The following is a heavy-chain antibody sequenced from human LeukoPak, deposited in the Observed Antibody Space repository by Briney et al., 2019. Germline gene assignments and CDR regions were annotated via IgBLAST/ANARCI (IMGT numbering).Heavy chain of an antibody. CDR3: ARDGEDIAVAGTDWFDP. CDR1: GGSISSYY. V-gene: IGHV4-4*07. J-gene: IGHJ5*02. D-gene: IGHD6-19*01. CDR2: IYTSGST. Sequence: PSETLSLTCTVSGGSISSYYWSWIRQPAGKGLEWIGRIYTSGSTNYNPSPKSRVTMSVDTSKNQFSLKLSSVTAADTAVYYCARDGEDIAVAGTDWFDPWGQGTLVTVSS.